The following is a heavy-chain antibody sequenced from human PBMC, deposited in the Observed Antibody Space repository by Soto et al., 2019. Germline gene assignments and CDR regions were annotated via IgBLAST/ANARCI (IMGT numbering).Heavy chain of an antibody. D-gene: IGHD6-19*01. V-gene: IGHV1-3*01. CDR1: GYTFTSYA. J-gene: IGHJ4*02. Sequence: QVQLVQSGAEVKKPGASVKVSCNASGYTFTSYAMHWVRQAPGQRLEWMGWINAGNGNTKYSQKFQGRVTITRDTSASTAYMELSSLRSEDTAVYYCARAWRSSGIGYFDYWGQGTLVTVSS. CDR2: INAGNGNT. CDR3: ARAWRSSGIGYFDY.